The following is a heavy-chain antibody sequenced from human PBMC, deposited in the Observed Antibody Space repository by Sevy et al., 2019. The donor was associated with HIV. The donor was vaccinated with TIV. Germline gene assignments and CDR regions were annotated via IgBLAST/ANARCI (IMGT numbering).Heavy chain of an antibody. CDR3: VREDTADPTTLLSFDI. CDR2: INPNSRDT. J-gene: IGHJ3*02. D-gene: IGHD1-26*01. Sequence: ASVKVSCKVSGYRFIDYNIHWVRQAPGQGLEWVGLINPNSRDTIKAQKFRGRVTMTRDTSISTVYMELTGLTSDDTAVYYCVREDTADPTTLLSFDIWGQGTMVTVSS. CDR1: GYRFIDYN. V-gene: IGHV1-2*06.